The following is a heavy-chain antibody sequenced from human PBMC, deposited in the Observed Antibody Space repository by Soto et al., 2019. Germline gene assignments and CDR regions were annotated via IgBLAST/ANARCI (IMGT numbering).Heavy chain of an antibody. CDR1: GFTFSSYG. CDR3: AKDLADNITMVRGVNTYYYYYYGMDV. J-gene: IGHJ6*02. CDR2: ISYDGSNK. Sequence: GGSLRLSCAASGFTFSSYGMHWVRQAPGKGLEWVAVISYDGSNKYYADSVKGRFTISRDNSKNTLYLQMNSLRAEDTAVYYCAKDLADNITMVRGVNTYYYYYYGMDVWGQGTLVTVSS. D-gene: IGHD3-10*01. V-gene: IGHV3-30*18.